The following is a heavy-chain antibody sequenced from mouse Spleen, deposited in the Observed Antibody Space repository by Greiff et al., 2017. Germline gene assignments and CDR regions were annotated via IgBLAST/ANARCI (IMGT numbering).Heavy chain of an antibody. CDR1: GFTFSSYT. CDR2: ISGGGGNT. V-gene: IGHV5-9*01. Sequence: EVKLVESGGGLVKPGGSLKLSCAASGFTFSSYTMSWVRQTPEKRLEWVATISGGGGNTYYPDSVKGRFTISRDNAKNTLYLQMSSLRSEDTALYYCARQGITTDYFDYWGQGTTLTVSS. D-gene: IGHD1-1*01. CDR3: ARQGITTDYFDY. J-gene: IGHJ2*01.